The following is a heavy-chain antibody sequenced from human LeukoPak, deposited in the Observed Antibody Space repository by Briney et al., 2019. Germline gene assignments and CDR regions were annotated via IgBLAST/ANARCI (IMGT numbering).Heavy chain of an antibody. CDR3: ARVGTYYDILTGYPTPFYYGMDV. V-gene: IGHV6-1*01. Sequence: SQTLSLTCAISGDSVSSNSAAWNWTRQSPSRGLEWLGRTYYRSKWYNDYAVSVKSRITINPDTSKNQFSLQLNSVTPEDTAVYYCARVGTYYDILTGYPTPFYYGMDVWGQGTTVTVSS. D-gene: IGHD3-9*01. CDR2: TYYRSKWYN. CDR1: GDSVSSNSAA. J-gene: IGHJ6*02.